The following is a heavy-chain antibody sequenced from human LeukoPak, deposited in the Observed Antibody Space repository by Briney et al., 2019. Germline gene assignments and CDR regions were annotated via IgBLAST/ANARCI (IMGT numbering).Heavy chain of an antibody. D-gene: IGHD5-18*01. Sequence: ASVKVSCKVSGYTLTEISMYWVRQAPGKGPEWMGGIDREDGQTIYAQKFQGRVTMTEDTSAGTAYMEVSRLTSEDTAFYYCATVGYSYGAFDYWGQGTLVTVSS. CDR2: IDREDGQT. CDR3: ATVGYSYGAFDY. V-gene: IGHV1-24*01. CDR1: GYTLTEIS. J-gene: IGHJ4*02.